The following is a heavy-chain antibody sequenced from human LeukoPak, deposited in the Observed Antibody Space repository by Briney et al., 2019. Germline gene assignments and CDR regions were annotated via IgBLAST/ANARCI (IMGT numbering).Heavy chain of an antibody. V-gene: IGHV4-61*02. CDR2: IYTSGST. CDR1: GGSISSGSYY. J-gene: IGHJ5*02. D-gene: IGHD2-15*01. Sequence: SETLSLTCTVSGGSISSGSYYWSWIRQPAGKGLEWIGRIYTSGSTNYNPSLKSRVTMSVDTSKNQFSLKLSSVTAADTAVYYCARDVGCSGGSCYSGVPWGQGTLVTVSS. CDR3: ARDVGCSGGSCYSGVP.